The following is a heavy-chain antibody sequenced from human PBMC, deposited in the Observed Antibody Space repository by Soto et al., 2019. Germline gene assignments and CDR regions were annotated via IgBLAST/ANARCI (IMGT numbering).Heavy chain of an antibody. Sequence: ASVKVSCKASGYTFTGYYMHWVRQAPGQGLEWMGWINPNSGGTNYAQKFQGWVTMTRDTSISTAYMELSRLRSDDTAAYYCARGSDYGDSPGYYYYMDVWGKGTTVTVSS. CDR3: ARGSDYGDSPGYYYYMDV. CDR1: GYTFTGYY. J-gene: IGHJ6*03. D-gene: IGHD4-17*01. V-gene: IGHV1-2*04. CDR2: INPNSGGT.